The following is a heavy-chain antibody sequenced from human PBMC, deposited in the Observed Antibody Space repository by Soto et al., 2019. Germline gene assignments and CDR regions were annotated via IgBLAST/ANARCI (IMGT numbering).Heavy chain of an antibody. D-gene: IGHD1-7*01. Sequence: GGSLRLSCAASGFTFSSYSMNWVHQAPGKGLEWVSYISSSSSTIYYADSVKGRFTISRDNAKNSLYLQMNSLRDEDTAVYYCARVRGKTGTTRNYYGMDVWGQGTTVTVSS. V-gene: IGHV3-48*02. CDR2: ISSSSSTI. CDR3: ARVRGKTGTTRNYYGMDV. CDR1: GFTFSSYS. J-gene: IGHJ6*02.